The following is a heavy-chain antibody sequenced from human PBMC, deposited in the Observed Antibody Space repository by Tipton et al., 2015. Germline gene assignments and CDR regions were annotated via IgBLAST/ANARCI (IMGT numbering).Heavy chain of an antibody. CDR3: ARGLTYTYGSGTYYRSGIYSYSYGFDV. J-gene: IGHJ6*02. CDR1: GYNFTGYD. V-gene: IGHV1-2*04. CDR2: INTNNGDT. Sequence: QSGPEVKKPGASMKVSCKASGYNFTGYDVHWVRQAPGQGLQWMGWINTNNGDTHYARNQAWVTLTRDTSISTAFMELTGLRSDDTAVYYCARGLTYTYGSGTYYRSGIYSYSYGFDVWGQGTTVTVSS. D-gene: IGHD3-10*01.